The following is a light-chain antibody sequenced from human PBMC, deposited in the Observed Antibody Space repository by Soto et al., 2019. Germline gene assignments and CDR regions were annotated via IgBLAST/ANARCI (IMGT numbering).Light chain of an antibody. V-gene: IGKV3-15*01. J-gene: IGKJ5*01. Sequence: EIVMTQSPATLSVSPGERATLSCRASQSVSSNLAWYQQKPGQAPRLLIYGASTRATGIPARFSGSGSETAFTLTISRLQSEDFAVYYCQKYDNWPPWTFGQGTRLEIK. CDR3: QKYDNWPPWT. CDR2: GAS. CDR1: QSVSSN.